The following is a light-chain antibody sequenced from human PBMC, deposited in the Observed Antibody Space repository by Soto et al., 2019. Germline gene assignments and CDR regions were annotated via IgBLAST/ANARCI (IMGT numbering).Light chain of an antibody. J-gene: IGLJ2*01. CDR1: SSNIGAGYD. CDR3: QSYHSSLSGVV. V-gene: IGLV1-40*01. Sequence: QSVLTQPPSVSGAPGQRVTISCTGSSSNIGAGYDVHWYQQLPGTAPKLLIYGNSNRPSGVPDRFSGSKSGTSASLAITGLQAEDEADYSCQSYHSSLSGVVFGGGTKLTVL. CDR2: GNS.